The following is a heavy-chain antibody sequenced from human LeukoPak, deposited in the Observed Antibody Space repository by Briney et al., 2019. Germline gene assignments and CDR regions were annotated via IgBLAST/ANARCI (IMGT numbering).Heavy chain of an antibody. CDR3: ARIDRALAGMIDC. CDR2: IYYSGST. CDR1: GGSITCSCYF. J-gene: IGHJ4*02. D-gene: IGHD6-19*01. V-gene: IGHV4-39*01. Sequence: SETLSLTCTVSGGSITCSCYFWGWIRQPPGKGLEWIGTIYYSGSTYHNPSLNSRVTISVDTSKNQFSLKPSSVTAADTAVYYRARIDRALAGMIDCWGQGTLVTVSS.